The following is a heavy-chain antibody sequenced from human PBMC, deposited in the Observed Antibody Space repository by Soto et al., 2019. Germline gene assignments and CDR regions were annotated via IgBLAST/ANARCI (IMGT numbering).Heavy chain of an antibody. D-gene: IGHD6-6*01. CDR3: ASHSSSSDMSYYYYGMDV. V-gene: IGHV5-51*01. J-gene: IGHJ6*02. CDR2: IYPGDSDT. Sequence: PGESLKISCKGSGYSFTSYWIGWVRQMPGKGLEWMGIIYPGDSDTRYSPSFQGQVTISADKSISTAYLQWSSLKASDTAMYYCASHSSSSDMSYYYYGMDVWCQGTTVTVSS. CDR1: GYSFTSYW.